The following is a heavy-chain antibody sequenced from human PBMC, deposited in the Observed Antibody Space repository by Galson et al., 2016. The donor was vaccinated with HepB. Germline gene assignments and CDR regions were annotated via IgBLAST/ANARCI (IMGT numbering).Heavy chain of an antibody. Sequence: SVKVSCKASGYPFISYYIHWVRQAPGQGLEWMGIINPRGGATIYAQKFRGSVTMTRDTSTSTVYMNLSSLRSEDTAVYYCARLATVTTPAFDYWGQGTLATVSS. CDR2: INPRGGAT. CDR1: GYPFISYY. CDR3: ARLATVTTPAFDY. D-gene: IGHD4-11*01. V-gene: IGHV1-46*01. J-gene: IGHJ4*02.